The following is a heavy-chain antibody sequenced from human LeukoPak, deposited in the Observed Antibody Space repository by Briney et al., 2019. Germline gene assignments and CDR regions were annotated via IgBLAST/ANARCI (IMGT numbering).Heavy chain of an antibody. Sequence: SETLSLTCTVSGGSISSYYWSWIRQPPGKGLEWIGYIYYSGSTNYNPSLKSRVTISVDTSKNQFSLKVGSVTAADTAVYYCASTGYSGYESNYWGQGTLVTVSS. CDR2: IYYSGST. CDR1: GGSISSYY. D-gene: IGHD5-12*01. J-gene: IGHJ4*02. V-gene: IGHV4-59*01. CDR3: ASTGYSGYESNY.